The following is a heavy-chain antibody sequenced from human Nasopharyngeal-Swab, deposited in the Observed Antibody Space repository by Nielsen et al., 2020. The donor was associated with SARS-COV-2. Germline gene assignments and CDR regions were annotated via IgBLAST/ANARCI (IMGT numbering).Heavy chain of an antibody. CDR2: NVVGSGNT. CDR1: GFTFTSSA. J-gene: IGHJ3*02. D-gene: IGHD2-2*01. V-gene: IGHV1-58*02. Sequence: SVNVSCKASGFTFTSSAMQWLRQARAQRLEWIGWNVVGSGNTNYAQKFQERVTITRDMSTSTAYMELSSLRSEDTAVYYCAAPYCSSTSCSDAFDIWGQGTMVTVSS. CDR3: AAPYCSSTSCSDAFDI.